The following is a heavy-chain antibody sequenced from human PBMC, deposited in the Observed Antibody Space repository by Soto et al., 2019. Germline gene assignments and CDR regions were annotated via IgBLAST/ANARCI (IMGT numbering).Heavy chain of an antibody. Sequence: GGSLRLSCAAAGFSLSSYWMNWFRQAPGKGLEWVANIKQDGSEKYYMETVKGRFTISRDNAKKSLYLQMNSLRAEDTAVYFCVIRIRIGNYRTDYWGQGTLVTVSS. V-gene: IGHV3-7*01. CDR3: VIRIRIGNYRTDY. CDR2: IKQDGSEK. D-gene: IGHD3-3*01. J-gene: IGHJ4*02. CDR1: GFSLSSYW.